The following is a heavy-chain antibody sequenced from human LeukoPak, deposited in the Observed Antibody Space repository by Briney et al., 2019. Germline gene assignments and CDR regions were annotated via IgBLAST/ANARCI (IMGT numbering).Heavy chain of an antibody. CDR3: ATKQWLAPPPDS. CDR1: GFTFSKYW. CDR2: INTDGTAT. D-gene: IGHD6-19*01. Sequence: GGSLRLSCAASGFTFSKYWMLWVRQAPGKGLESVSRINTDGTATTYADSVEGRFTVSRDNADNTMFLQMNSVRDEDTAVYYCATKQWLAPPPDSWGQGTPVTVSS. V-gene: IGHV3-74*01. J-gene: IGHJ4*02.